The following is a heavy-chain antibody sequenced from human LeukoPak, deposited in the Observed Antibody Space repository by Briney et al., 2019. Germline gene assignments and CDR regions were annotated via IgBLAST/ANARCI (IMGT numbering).Heavy chain of an antibody. D-gene: IGHD2-15*01. CDR1: GGSFSGYY. CDR2: INHSGST. V-gene: IGHV4-34*01. J-gene: IGHJ6*02. CDR3: ARVPRLEPRVAATRSLYYYYGMDV. Sequence: SETLSLTCAVYGGSFSGYYWSWIRQPPGKGLEWIGEINHSGSTNYNPSLKSRDTISVDTSKNQFSLKLSSVTAADTAVYYCARVPRLEPRVAATRSLYYYYGMDVWGQGTTVTVSS.